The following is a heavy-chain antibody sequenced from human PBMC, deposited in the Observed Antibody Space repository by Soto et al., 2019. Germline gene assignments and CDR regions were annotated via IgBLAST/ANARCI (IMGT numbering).Heavy chain of an antibody. D-gene: IGHD6-19*01. Sequence: VASVKVSCKASGYTFTSYGISWVRQAPGQGLEWMGWISAYNGNTNYAQKLQGRVTMTTDTSTSTAYMELRSLRSDDTAVYYCARAQGQWLVGAPFDYWGQGTLVTVSS. CDR3: ARAQGQWLVGAPFDY. CDR1: GYTFTSYG. CDR2: ISAYNGNT. V-gene: IGHV1-18*04. J-gene: IGHJ4*02.